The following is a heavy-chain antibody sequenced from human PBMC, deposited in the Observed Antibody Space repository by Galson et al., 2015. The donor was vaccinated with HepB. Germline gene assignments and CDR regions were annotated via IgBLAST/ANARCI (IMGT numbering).Heavy chain of an antibody. CDR2: ISSSSSYI. CDR1: GFTFSSYS. J-gene: IGHJ3*02. Sequence: SLRLSCAASGFTFSSYSMNWVRQAPGKGLEWVSSISSSSSYIYYADSVKGRFTISRDNAKNSLYLQMNSLRAEDTAVYYCARVGGGNSFDYAFDIWGQGTMVTVSS. V-gene: IGHV3-21*01. CDR3: ARVGGGNSFDYAFDI. D-gene: IGHD4-23*01.